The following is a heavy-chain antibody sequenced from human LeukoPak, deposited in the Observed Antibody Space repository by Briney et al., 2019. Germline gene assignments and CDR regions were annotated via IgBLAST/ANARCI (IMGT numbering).Heavy chain of an antibody. CDR3: ARRFSSWSFYY. CDR2: INHSGST. Sequence: SETLSLSCAACGGSFNGYYRRWIRQPPGKGLEWIGEINHSGSTNYNPSLKSRVTISVNTSKNQFSLRLSSVTAADTAVYYCARRFSSWSFYYWGDGALFTVSS. J-gene: IGHJ4*03. CDR1: GGSFNGYY. D-gene: IGHD6-13*01. V-gene: IGHV4-34*01.